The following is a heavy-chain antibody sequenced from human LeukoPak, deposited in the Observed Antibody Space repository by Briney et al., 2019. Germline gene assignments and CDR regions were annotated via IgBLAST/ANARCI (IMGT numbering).Heavy chain of an antibody. CDR2: IIPILGIA. CDR3: ARTLMVGYNPLGY. Sequence: SVKVSCKASGGTFSSYAISWVRQAPGQGLEWMGRIIPILGIANYAQKFQGRVTITADKSTSTAYMELSSLRSEDTAVYYRARTLMVGYNPLGYWGQGTLVTVSS. CDR1: GGTFSSYA. V-gene: IGHV1-69*04. D-gene: IGHD5-24*01. J-gene: IGHJ4*02.